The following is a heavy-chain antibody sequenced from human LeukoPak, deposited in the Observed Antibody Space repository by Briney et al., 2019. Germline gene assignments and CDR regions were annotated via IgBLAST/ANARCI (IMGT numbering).Heavy chain of an antibody. CDR3: ARGRVVGATSGAAF. CDR1: GGSVSNGSYY. Sequence: SETLSLTCTVSGGSVSNGSYYWGWIRQPPGKGLEWIGSIYHSGSTYYNPSLKSRVTISVDTSKNQFSLKLSSVTAADTAVYYCARGRVVGATSGAAFWGQGTLVTVSS. V-gene: IGHV4-39*01. CDR2: IYHSGST. D-gene: IGHD1-26*01. J-gene: IGHJ4*02.